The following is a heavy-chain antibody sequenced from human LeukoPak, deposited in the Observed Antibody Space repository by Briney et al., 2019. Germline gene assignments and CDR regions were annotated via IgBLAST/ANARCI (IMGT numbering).Heavy chain of an antibody. D-gene: IGHD2-2*01. CDR3: ARHASRCSSTSCRPNWFDP. V-gene: IGHV4-39*01. CDR1: GGSISSSSYY. Sequence: SETLSLTCTVSGGSISSSSYYWGWIRQPPGKGLEWIGSIYYSGSTYYNPSLKSRVTISVDTSKNQFSLKLSSVTAADTAVYYCARHASRCSSTSCRPNWFDPWGQGTLVTVSS. CDR2: IYYSGST. J-gene: IGHJ5*02.